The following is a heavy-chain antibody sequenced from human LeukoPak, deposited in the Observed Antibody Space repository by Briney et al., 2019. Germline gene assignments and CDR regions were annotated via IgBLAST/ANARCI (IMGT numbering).Heavy chain of an antibody. CDR2: ISGSGGST. J-gene: IGHJ4*02. Sequence: GGSLRLSCAASGFTFSSYAMSWVRQAPGKGLKWVSAISGSGGSTYYADSVKGRFTISRDNSKNTLYLQMNSLRAEDTAVYYCAKTPMTTVVPHYFDYWGQGTLVTVSS. CDR1: GFTFSSYA. D-gene: IGHD4-23*01. V-gene: IGHV3-23*01. CDR3: AKTPMTTVVPHYFDY.